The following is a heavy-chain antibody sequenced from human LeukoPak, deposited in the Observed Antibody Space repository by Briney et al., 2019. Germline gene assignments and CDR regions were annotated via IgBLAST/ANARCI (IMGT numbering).Heavy chain of an antibody. D-gene: IGHD1-26*01. CDR2: IYHSGST. CDR1: GGSISSSNW. V-gene: IGHV4-4*02. Sequence: PSGTLSLTCAVSGGSISSSNWWSWVRQPPGKGLEWIGEIYHSGSTNYNPSLKSRVTMSVDTSKNQFSLKLSSVTAADTAVYYCAGLVGATLLTYYYYMDVWGKGTTVTISS. J-gene: IGHJ6*03. CDR3: AGLVGATLLTYYYYMDV.